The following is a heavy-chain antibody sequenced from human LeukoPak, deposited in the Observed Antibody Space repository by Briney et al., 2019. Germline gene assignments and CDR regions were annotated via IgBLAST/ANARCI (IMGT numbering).Heavy chain of an antibody. V-gene: IGHV1-18*01. J-gene: IGHJ3*02. CDR3: AAAPTRITIFGVDYDAFDI. CDR2: ISAYNGNT. Sequence: ASVKVSCKASGYTFTSYGISWVRQAPGQGLEWMGWISAYNGNTNYAQKLQGRVTMTTDTSTSTAYMELRSLRSDDTAVYYCAAAPTRITIFGVDYDAFDIWGQGTMVTVSS. CDR1: GYTFTSYG. D-gene: IGHD3-3*01.